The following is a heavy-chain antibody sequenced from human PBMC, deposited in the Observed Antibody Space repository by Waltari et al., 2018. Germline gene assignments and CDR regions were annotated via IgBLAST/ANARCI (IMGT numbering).Heavy chain of an antibody. CDR1: GGSFSGYY. Sequence: QVQLQQWGAGLLKPSETLSLTCAVYGGSFSGYYWSWIRPPPGKGLEWIGEINHSGSTNYNPSLKSRVTISVDTSKNQFSLKLSAVTAADTAVYYCARLGAWQLAYWGQGTLVTVSS. CDR3: ARLGAWQLAY. V-gene: IGHV4-34*01. D-gene: IGHD6-6*01. CDR2: INHSGST. J-gene: IGHJ4*02.